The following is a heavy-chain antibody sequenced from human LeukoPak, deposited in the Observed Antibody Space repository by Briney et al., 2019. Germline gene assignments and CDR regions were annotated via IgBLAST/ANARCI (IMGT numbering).Heavy chain of an antibody. CDR1: GFTFSSYA. D-gene: IGHD3-3*01. J-gene: IGHJ4*02. CDR2: ISGSGGST. CDR3: AKASGNSGRDYTPFDY. Sequence: GGSLRLSCAASGFTFSSYAMSWVRQAPGKGLEWVSGISGSGGSTYYAESVKGRFTISRDNSKNTLYLQMNSLRAEDTAVYYCAKASGNSGRDYTPFDYWGQGTLVTASS. V-gene: IGHV3-23*01.